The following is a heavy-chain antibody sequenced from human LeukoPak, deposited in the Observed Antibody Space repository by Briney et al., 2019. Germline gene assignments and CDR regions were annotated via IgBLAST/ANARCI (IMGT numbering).Heavy chain of an antibody. V-gene: IGHV4-61*02. CDR2: IYTSGST. Sequence: SQTLSLTCTVSGGSISSGSYYWSWIRQPAGKGLEWIGRIYTSGSTNYNPSLKSRVTISVDTSKNQFSLKLSSVTAADTAVYYCARDYPENSSSWYYQGYYYHYMDVWGKGTTVPVSS. CDR3: ARDYPENSSSWYYQGYYYHYMDV. CDR1: GGSISSGSYY. J-gene: IGHJ6*03. D-gene: IGHD6-13*01.